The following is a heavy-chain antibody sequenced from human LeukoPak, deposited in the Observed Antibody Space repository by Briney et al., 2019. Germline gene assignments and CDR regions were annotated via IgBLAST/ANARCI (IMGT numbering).Heavy chain of an antibody. Sequence: GGSLRLSCAASGFTFGGFAMSWVRQPPGKGLEWVSTISAGGDNTNYADSVKGRFTISRDNSKNTLYLQMNSLRAEDTGVYYCAKENYGAYLFYYYGLDVWGQGTTVTVSS. CDR3: AKENYGAYLFYYYGLDV. D-gene: IGHD4-17*01. J-gene: IGHJ6*02. V-gene: IGHV3-23*01. CDR2: ISAGGDNT. CDR1: GFTFGGFA.